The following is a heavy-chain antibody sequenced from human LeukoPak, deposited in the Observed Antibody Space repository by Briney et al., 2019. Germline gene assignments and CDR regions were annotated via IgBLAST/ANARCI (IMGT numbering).Heavy chain of an antibody. V-gene: IGHV4-61*01. D-gene: IGHD2-15*01. Sequence: SQTLSLTYTVSGGSISSGSYYWSWIRQPPGKGLEWIGYIYYTGSTNYNPSLKSRVTISVDTSKNQFSLKLSSVTAADTAVYYCARYCSGGSCYSGRFYFDYWGQGTLVTVSS. J-gene: IGHJ4*02. CDR1: GGSISSGSYY. CDR3: ARYCSGGSCYSGRFYFDY. CDR2: IYYTGST.